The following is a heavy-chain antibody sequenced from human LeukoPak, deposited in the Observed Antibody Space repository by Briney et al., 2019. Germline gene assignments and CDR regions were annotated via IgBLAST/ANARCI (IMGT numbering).Heavy chain of an antibody. J-gene: IGHJ3*02. Sequence: SGTLSLTCTVSGGSISSGGYYWSWIRQHPGKGLEWIGYIYYSGSTYYNPSLKSRVTISVDMSKNQFSLKLSSVTAADTAVYYCARVVRTTVWSFDIWGQGTMVTVSS. V-gene: IGHV4-31*03. CDR2: IYYSGST. D-gene: IGHD4-17*01. CDR3: ARVVRTTVWSFDI. CDR1: GGSISSGGYY.